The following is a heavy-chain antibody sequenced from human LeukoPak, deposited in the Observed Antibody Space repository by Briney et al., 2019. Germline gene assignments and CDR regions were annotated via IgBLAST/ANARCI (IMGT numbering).Heavy chain of an antibody. Sequence: ASVTVSCKAFGYSLTNCYVHWVRQAPGQGLEWMGDINPSGGSTSYAQKFQGRITVTRDTYTNTVDMDLSSLRSEDTATYYCARGAPTTRIGAGRFDYWGQGSLLTVAS. CDR1: GYSLTNCY. CDR2: INPSGGST. CDR3: ARGAPTTRIGAGRFDY. D-gene: IGHD5-12*01. J-gene: IGHJ4*02. V-gene: IGHV1-46*01.